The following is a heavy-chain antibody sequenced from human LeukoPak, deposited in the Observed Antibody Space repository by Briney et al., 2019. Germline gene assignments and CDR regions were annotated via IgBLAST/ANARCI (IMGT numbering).Heavy chain of an antibody. D-gene: IGHD4-17*01. Sequence: GGSLRLSCAASGFTLSSYGMHWVRQAPGKGLEWVAVIWYDGSNKYYADSVKGRFTISRDNSKNTLYLQMNSLRAEDTAVYYCARDGEEDYGDYPDYWGQGTLVTVSS. CDR1: GFTLSSYG. V-gene: IGHV3-33*01. CDR2: IWYDGSNK. J-gene: IGHJ4*02. CDR3: ARDGEEDYGDYPDY.